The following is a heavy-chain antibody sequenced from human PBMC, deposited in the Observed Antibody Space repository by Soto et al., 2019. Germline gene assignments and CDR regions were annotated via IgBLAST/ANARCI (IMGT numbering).Heavy chain of an antibody. CDR3: AKDRGYSGGGMDV. D-gene: IGHD2-21*01. J-gene: IGHJ6*02. CDR2: ISGSGGST. CDR1: GFTFSSYA. Sequence: GGSLRLSCAASGFTFSSYAMSWVRQAPGKGLEWVSAISGSGGSTYYADSVKGRFTISRDNSKNTLYLQMNSLRAEDTAVYHCAKDRGYSGGGMDVWGQGTTVTVSS. V-gene: IGHV3-23*01.